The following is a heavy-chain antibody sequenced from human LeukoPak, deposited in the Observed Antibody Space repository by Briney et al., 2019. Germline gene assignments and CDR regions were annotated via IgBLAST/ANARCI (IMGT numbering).Heavy chain of an antibody. J-gene: IGHJ6*03. D-gene: IGHD3-9*01. V-gene: IGHV4-61*02. CDR2: IYTSGST. CDR3: AREKPSYDILTGYYYYYYYMDV. CDR1: GGSISSGSYY. Sequence: SQTLSLTCTVSGGSISSGSYYWSWIRQPAGKGLEWIGRIYTSGSTNYNPSLKSRVTISVDTSKNQFSLKLSSVTAADTAVYYCAREKPSYDILTGYYYYYYYMDVWGKGTTVTISS.